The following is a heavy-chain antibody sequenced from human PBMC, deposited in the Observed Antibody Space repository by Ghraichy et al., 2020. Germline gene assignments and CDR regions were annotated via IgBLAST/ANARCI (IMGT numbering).Heavy chain of an antibody. D-gene: IGHD3-3*02. CDR1: GFTVSSNY. V-gene: IGHV3-53*01. CDR3: VLAYTLRYFDY. J-gene: IGHJ4*02. Sequence: GGSLRLSCAASGFTVSSNYMSWVRQAPGKGLEWVSVIYSGGSTYYADSVKGRFTISRDNSKNTLYLQMNSLRAEDTAVYYCVLAYTLRYFDYWGQGTLVTVSS. CDR2: IYSGGST.